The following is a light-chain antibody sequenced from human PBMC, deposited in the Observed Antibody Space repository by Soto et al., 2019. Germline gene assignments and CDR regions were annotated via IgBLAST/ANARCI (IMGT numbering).Light chain of an antibody. V-gene: IGKV3-20*01. CDR1: ESVSDNY. Sequence: EIVLTQSPGTLSLSPGARAPLSCRASESVSDNYLAWYQQRSGQAPRLVIYGASSRASAVPDRFSGSGSGTDFTLTISRLEAEDFAVYYCQQYVTSSWTFGQGTKVDIK. CDR3: QQYVTSSWT. J-gene: IGKJ1*01. CDR2: GAS.